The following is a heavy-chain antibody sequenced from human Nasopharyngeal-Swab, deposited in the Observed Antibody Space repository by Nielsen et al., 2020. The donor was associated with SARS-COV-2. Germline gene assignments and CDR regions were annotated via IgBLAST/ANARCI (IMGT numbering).Heavy chain of an antibody. J-gene: IGHJ4*02. V-gene: IGHV3-7*01. CDR2: IKQDGSEK. D-gene: IGHD6-19*01. CDR1: GFTFSSYW. CDR3: ARSPEWLVFDY. Sequence: GVLKISCAASGFTFSSYWMSWVRQAPGKGLEWVANIKQDGSEKYYVDSVKGRFTISRDNAKNSLYLQMNSLRAEDTAVYYCARSPEWLVFDYWGQGTLVTVSS.